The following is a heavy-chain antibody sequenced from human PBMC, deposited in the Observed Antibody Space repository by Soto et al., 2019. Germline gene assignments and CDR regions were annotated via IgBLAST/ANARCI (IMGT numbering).Heavy chain of an antibody. CDR1: GLTFSISW. J-gene: IGHJ3*02. CDR2: ISIDGSRK. CDR3: TRGPTHGAFDI. V-gene: IGHV3-30*03. Sequence: PGGSLRLSCTASGLTFSISWMTWVRQAPGKGLEWLAHISIDGSRKYYADSVKGRFTVSRENSKNTLYLQINSLGPEEAALYYCTRGPTHGAFDIWGQGTMVTVSS.